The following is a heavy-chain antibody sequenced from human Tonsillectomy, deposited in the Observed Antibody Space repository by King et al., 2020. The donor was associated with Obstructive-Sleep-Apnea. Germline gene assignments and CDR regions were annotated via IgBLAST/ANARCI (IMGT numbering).Heavy chain of an antibody. Sequence: VQLVESGGGLVEPGGSLRLSCVVSGFTFSDYYMTWIRQAPGKGLEWLSYISSVGSTINYADPVKGRFTISRDNAKNSLFLHMNSLRVDDTAMYYCARAGPIASYGMDVWGQGTTVTVSS. CDR2: ISSVGSTI. D-gene: IGHD2/OR15-2a*01. J-gene: IGHJ6*02. CDR1: GFTFSDYY. CDR3: ARAGPIASYGMDV. V-gene: IGHV3-11*01.